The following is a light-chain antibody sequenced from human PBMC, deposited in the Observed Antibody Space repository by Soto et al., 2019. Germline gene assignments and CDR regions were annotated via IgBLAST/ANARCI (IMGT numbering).Light chain of an antibody. V-gene: IGKV1-27*01. CDR3: QRYNSAPKT. CDR1: QGISNY. CDR2: AAS. Sequence: DIQMTQSPSSLSASVGDRVIITCRASQGISNYLAWYQQKPGKVPKLLIYAASTLQSGVPSRFSGSGSGTDFTLNISSLQPEDVATYYCQRYNSAPKTFGQGTKVEI. J-gene: IGKJ1*01.